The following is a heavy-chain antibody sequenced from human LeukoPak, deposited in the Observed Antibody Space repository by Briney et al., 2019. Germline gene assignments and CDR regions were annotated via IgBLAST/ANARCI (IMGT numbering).Heavy chain of an antibody. V-gene: IGHV1-69*13. Sequence: SVKVSCKTSGGTFSSYAISWVRQAPGQGLEWMGGIIPIFGTANYAQKFQGRVTITADESTSTAYMELSSLRSEDTAVYYCARRDYYGSGVDYWGQGTLVTVSS. CDR2: IIPIFGTA. J-gene: IGHJ4*02. D-gene: IGHD3-10*01. CDR3: ARRDYYGSGVDY. CDR1: GGTFSSYA.